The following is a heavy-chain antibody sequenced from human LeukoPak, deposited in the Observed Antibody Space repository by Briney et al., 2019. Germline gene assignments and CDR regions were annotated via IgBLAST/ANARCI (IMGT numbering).Heavy chain of an antibody. V-gene: IGHV4-34*01. CDR3: AGSGWSHYYYYDMDV. Sequence: SETLSLTCAVYGGSFSGYYWSWIRQPPGKGLEWIGEINHSGSTNYNPSLKSRVTISVDTSKNQFSLKLSSVTAADTAVYYCAGSGWSHYYYYDMDVWGKGTTVTVSS. J-gene: IGHJ6*04. CDR1: GGSFSGYY. D-gene: IGHD6-19*01. CDR2: INHSGST.